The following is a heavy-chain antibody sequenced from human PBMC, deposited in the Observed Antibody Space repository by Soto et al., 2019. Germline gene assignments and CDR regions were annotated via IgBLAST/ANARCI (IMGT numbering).Heavy chain of an antibody. CDR2: IWYDGSNK. CDR3: ARDRGGSYFPEY. Sequence: QVQLVESGGGVVQPGRSLRLSCAASGFTFSSYGMHWVRQAPGKGLEWVAVIWYDGSNKYYADSVKGRFTISRDNSNNTLYLQMNSLRAEDTAVYYCARDRGGSYFPEYWGQGTLVTVSS. D-gene: IGHD1-26*01. CDR1: GFTFSSYG. V-gene: IGHV3-33*01. J-gene: IGHJ4*02.